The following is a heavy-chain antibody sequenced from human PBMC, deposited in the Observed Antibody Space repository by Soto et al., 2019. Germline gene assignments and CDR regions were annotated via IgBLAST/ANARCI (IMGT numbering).Heavy chain of an antibody. CDR2: ISYDGSNK. V-gene: IGHV3-30*18. Sequence: ESGGGVVQPGRSLRLSCAASGFTFSSYGMHWVRQAPGKGLEWVAVISYDGSNKYYADSVKGRFTISRDNSKNTLYLQMNSLRAEDTAVYYCAKGDSWELPIDYWGQGTLVTVSS. CDR1: GFTFSSYG. CDR3: AKGDSWELPIDY. J-gene: IGHJ4*02. D-gene: IGHD1-26*01.